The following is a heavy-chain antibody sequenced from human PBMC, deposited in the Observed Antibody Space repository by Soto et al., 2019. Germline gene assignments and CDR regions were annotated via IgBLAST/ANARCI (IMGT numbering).Heavy chain of an antibody. J-gene: IGHJ4*02. Sequence: VQLVESGGGLVQPGGSLRLSCAASGFTFSIYSMNWVRQAPGQGLEWVSYISSSGSTVYYADSVKGRFTISRDNAKNSLYLQMNSLRDEDTAVYYCARDNCSGGTCYRNFDYWGQGTPVTVSS. CDR2: ISSSGSTV. CDR1: GFTFSIYS. V-gene: IGHV3-48*02. CDR3: ARDNCSGGTCYRNFDY. D-gene: IGHD2-15*01.